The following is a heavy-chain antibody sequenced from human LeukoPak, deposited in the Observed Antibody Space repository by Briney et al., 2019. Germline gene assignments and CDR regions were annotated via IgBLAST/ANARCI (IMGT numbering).Heavy chain of an antibody. Sequence: GGSLRLSCAASGFTFSSYAMSWVRQAPGKGLEWVSTISGSGDITYYADSVKGRFTISRDNSKNTLYLQMNSLRAEDTAVYYCAKDLGGEGGSGFPGYWGQGTLVTVSS. CDR2: ISGSGDIT. CDR1: GFTFSSYA. D-gene: IGHD3-10*01. V-gene: IGHV3-23*01. CDR3: AKDLGGEGGSGFPGY. J-gene: IGHJ4*02.